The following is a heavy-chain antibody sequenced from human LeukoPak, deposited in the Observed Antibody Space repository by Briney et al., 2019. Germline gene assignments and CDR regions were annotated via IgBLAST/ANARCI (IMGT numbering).Heavy chain of an antibody. V-gene: IGHV4-39*01. CDR1: GGSISSSSYY. CDR2: IYYSGST. CDR3: ATSVVTAFYDY. D-gene: IGHD2-15*01. Sequence: SETLSLTCTVSGGSISSSSYYWGWIRQPPGKGLEWIGSIYYSGSTYYNPSLKSRVTISVDTSKNQFSLKLSSVTAADTAVYYCATSVVTAFYDYWGQGTLVTFSS. J-gene: IGHJ4*02.